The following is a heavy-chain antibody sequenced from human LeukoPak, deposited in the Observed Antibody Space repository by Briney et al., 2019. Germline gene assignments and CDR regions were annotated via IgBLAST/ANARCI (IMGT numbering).Heavy chain of an antibody. CDR3: AVYYEGFVDY. J-gene: IGHJ4*02. D-gene: IGHD1-26*01. CDR2: IYYSGST. Sequence: SETLSLTCTVSGGSISSYYWSWIRQPPGKGLEWIGYIYYSGSTNYNPSLKSRVTISVDTSKNQFSLRLSSVTAADTAVYYCAVYYEGFVDYWGQGTLVTVSS. V-gene: IGHV4-59*08. CDR1: GGSISSYY.